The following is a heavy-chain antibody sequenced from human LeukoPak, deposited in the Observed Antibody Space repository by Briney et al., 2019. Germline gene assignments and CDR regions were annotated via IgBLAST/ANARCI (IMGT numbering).Heavy chain of an antibody. CDR1: GYSISSGFY. Sequence: SETLSLTCRVSGYSISSGFYWAWIRQPPGKGLEWIGSIYYSGSTFYNPSLKSRVTISVYTSKNQFSLQLGSMPAADTAVYYCARDMRRLPFDYWGQGTLVTVSS. V-gene: IGHV4-38-2*02. CDR3: ARDMRRLPFDY. CDR2: IYYSGST. D-gene: IGHD2-15*01. J-gene: IGHJ4*02.